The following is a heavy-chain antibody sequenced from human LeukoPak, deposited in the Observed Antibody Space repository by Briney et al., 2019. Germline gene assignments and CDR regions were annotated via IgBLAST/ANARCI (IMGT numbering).Heavy chain of an antibody. Sequence: PGGSLRLSCAASGFTFSSYGMHWVRQAPGKGLEWVAVISYDGSNKYYADSVKGRFTISRDNSKNTLYLQMNSLRAEDTAVYYCAKDVEPAAMDGWFDPWGQGTLVTVSS. D-gene: IGHD2-2*01. CDR1: GFTFSSYG. J-gene: IGHJ5*02. V-gene: IGHV3-30*18. CDR3: AKDVEPAAMDGWFDP. CDR2: ISYDGSNK.